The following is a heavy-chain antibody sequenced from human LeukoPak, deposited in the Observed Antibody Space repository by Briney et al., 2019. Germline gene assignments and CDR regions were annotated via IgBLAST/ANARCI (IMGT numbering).Heavy chain of an antibody. CDR3: ARQYRLLRYFDEGWYFDL. V-gene: IGHV4-39*01. Sequence: SETLSLTCTVSGGSISSSSYYWGWLRQPPGKGLEWIGSIYYSGSTYYNPSLKSRVTISVDTSKNQFSLKLSSVTAADTAVYYCARQYRLLRYFDEGWYFDLWGRGTLVTVSS. D-gene: IGHD3-9*01. CDR2: IYYSGST. J-gene: IGHJ2*01. CDR1: GGSISSSSYY.